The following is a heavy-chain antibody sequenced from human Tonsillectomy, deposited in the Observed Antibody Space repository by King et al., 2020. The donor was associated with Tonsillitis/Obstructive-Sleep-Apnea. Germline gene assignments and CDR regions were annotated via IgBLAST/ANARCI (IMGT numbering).Heavy chain of an antibody. CDR1: GYAFNTFV. CDR3: ARDFVAVGGRFDH. CDR2: IRGDNVKI. V-gene: IGHV1-18*01. J-gene: IGHJ4*02. D-gene: IGHD6-19*01. Sequence: QLVQSGAGVKKPWASVKGACKASGYAFNTFVFTWVRQAPGKRLEGVGWIRGDNVKISYAPKLQGRVPLTIDTSTSQSYMDLRNLRADDTAVYYCARDFVAVGGRFDHWGQGTLVTVSS.